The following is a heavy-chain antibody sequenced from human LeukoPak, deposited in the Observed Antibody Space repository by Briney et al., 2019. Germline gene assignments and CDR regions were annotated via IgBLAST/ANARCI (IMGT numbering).Heavy chain of an antibody. CDR2: INHSRST. CDR3: ARVMYSGSYGYFDY. CDR1: GGSFSPYY. V-gene: IGHV4-34*01. D-gene: IGHD1-26*01. Sequence: SETLSLTCAVYGGSFSPYYWSWIRQSPDKGLEWIGEINHSRSTNYNPSLKSRVTISVDTSKNQFSLKLSSVTAADTAVYYCARVMYSGSYGYFDYWGQGTLVTVSS. J-gene: IGHJ4*02.